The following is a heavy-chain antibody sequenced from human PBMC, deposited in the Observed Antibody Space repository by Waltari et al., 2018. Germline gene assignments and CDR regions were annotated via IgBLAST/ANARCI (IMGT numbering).Heavy chain of an antibody. CDR1: GGSISSYY. J-gene: IGHJ4*02. CDR2: IYTSGST. D-gene: IGHD2-21*01. CDR3: AREKAKRGCGGDCYSRGFDY. V-gene: IGHV4-4*09. Sequence: QVQLQESGPGLVKPSETLSLTCTVSGGSISSYYWSWIRQPPGKGLEWIGYIYTSGSTNYNPALKSRVTISVDTSKNQFSLKLSSVTAADTAVYYCAREKAKRGCGGDCYSRGFDYWGQGTLVTVSS.